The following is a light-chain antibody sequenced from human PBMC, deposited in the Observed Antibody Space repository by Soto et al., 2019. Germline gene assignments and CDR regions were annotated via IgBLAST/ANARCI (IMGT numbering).Light chain of an antibody. V-gene: IGLV2-14*01. CDR1: SSDVGGYQF. CDR3: SSYTSTTTPL. J-gene: IGLJ1*01. CDR2: EVS. Sequence: QSALTQPRSVSGSPGQSVTVSCTGTSSDVGGYQFVSWYQQHPGKVPKLIIYEVSNRPSGVSDRFSGFKSGNTASLTISGLRPEDEADYYCSSYTSTTTPLFGTGTKVTVL.